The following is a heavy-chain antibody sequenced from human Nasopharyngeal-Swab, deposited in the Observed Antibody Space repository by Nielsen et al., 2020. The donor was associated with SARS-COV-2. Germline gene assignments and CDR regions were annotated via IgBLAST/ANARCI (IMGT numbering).Heavy chain of an antibody. CDR3: ARINYGGDPRTVDY. V-gene: IGHV2-70*11. J-gene: IGHJ4*02. CDR1: GSSLSTSGMC. D-gene: IGHD4-23*01. CDR2: IDWDDDK. Sequence: SGPTLVKPTQTLTLTCTFSGSSLSTSGMCMTWIRQPPGKALEWLARIDWDDDKYYNTSLNTRLTLSKDTSKNQVVLTMTNMDPVDTATYYCARINYGGDPRTVDYWGQGTLVTVSS.